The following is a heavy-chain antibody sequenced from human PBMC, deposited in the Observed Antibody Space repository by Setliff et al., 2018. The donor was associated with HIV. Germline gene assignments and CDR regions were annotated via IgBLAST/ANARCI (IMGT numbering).Heavy chain of an antibody. J-gene: IGHJ6*03. Sequence: VASVKVSCKASGGTFTRYAINWVRQAPGQGLEWMGGITPIFGEGKYAQKFQDRVTITADKSTGTAYMELSGLRSEDTAVYYCARGSNPTGNYDFYFLDVWGKGTTVTVSS. CDR2: ITPIFGEG. CDR3: ARGSNPTGNYDFYFLDV. CDR1: GGTFTRYA. V-gene: IGHV1-69*06. D-gene: IGHD1-1*01.